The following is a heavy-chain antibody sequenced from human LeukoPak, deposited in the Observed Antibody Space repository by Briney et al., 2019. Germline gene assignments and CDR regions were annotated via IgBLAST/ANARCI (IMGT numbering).Heavy chain of an antibody. V-gene: IGHV4-59*01. J-gene: IGHJ6*03. CDR2: IYYSGST. CDR3: ARVGVVPAAMRYYYYYMDV. Sequence: SETLFLTCTVSGGSISSYYWSWIRQPPGKGLEWIGYIYYSGSTNYNPSLKSRVTISVDTSKNQFSLKLSSVTAADTAVYYCARVGVVPAAMRYYYYYMDVWGKGTTVTVSS. D-gene: IGHD2-2*01. CDR1: GGSISSYY.